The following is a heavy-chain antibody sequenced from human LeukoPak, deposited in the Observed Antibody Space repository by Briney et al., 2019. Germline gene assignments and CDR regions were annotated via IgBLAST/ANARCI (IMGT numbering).Heavy chain of an antibody. CDR2: LYYSGNT. V-gene: IGHV4-59*01. CDR3: VRALVGATRGFDD. Sequence: SETLSLTCTVSGGSTSSYYWSWIRQPPGKGVVWVGYLYYSGNTNYNPSLNSRVNISVDTSKKQFTLKLSDVTAADTAVYYCVRALVGATRGFDDWGQGTLVTVSS. J-gene: IGHJ4*02. D-gene: IGHD1-26*01. CDR1: GGSTSSYY.